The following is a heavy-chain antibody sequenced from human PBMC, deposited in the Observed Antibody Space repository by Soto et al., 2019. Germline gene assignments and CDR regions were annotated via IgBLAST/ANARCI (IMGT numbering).Heavy chain of an antibody. J-gene: IGHJ4*02. Sequence: GGSLRLFCAAPGFTFSSCAMNSVRQAPGQGLELVSVISGSGDSTYYADSVKGRFTLSRDNSNNTLLLPINSLTAEDTAVYYFGRPGSLSGYHFEICGQ. CDR1: GFTFSSCA. D-gene: IGHD3-22*01. V-gene: IGHV3-23*01. CDR3: GRPGSLSGYHFEI. CDR2: ISGSGDST.